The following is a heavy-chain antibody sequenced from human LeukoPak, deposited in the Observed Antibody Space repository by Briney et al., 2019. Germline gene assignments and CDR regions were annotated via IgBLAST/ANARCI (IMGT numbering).Heavy chain of an antibody. V-gene: IGHV3-7*01. CDR2: IKQDGSEK. CDR3: ARDLRDYYDSSGYPFDY. CDR1: GFTFSSYW. J-gene: IGHJ4*02. D-gene: IGHD3-22*01. Sequence: QPGGSLRLSCAASGFTFSSYWMSWVRQAPGKGLEWVANIKQDGSEKYYVDSVKGRFTISRDNAKNSLYLQMNSLRAEDTAVYYCARDLRDYYDSSGYPFDYWGQGTLVTVSS.